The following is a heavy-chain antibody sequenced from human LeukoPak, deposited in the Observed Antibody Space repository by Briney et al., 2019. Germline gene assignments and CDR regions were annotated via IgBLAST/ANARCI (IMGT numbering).Heavy chain of an antibody. CDR1: GGSISSNY. CDR2: IFYSGST. V-gene: IGHV4-59*01. Sequence: KPSETLSLTCTVSGGSISSNYWSWIRRSPGKGLEWIGYIFYSGSTNYDPSLKSRVTISLDTSKNQFSLKLRSVTAADTAVYYCARERVSEAAPTALGYWGQGTLVTVSS. CDR3: ARERVSEAAPTALGY. D-gene: IGHD6-13*01. J-gene: IGHJ4*02.